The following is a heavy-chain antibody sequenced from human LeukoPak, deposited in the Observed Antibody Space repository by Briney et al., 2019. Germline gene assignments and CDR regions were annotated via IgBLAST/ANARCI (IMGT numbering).Heavy chain of an antibody. CDR3: ARDRLRSGRVHYYYGMDV. V-gene: IGHV1-2*02. CDR2: INPNSGGT. CDR1: GYTFTGYY. D-gene: IGHD3-10*01. Sequence: ASVKVSCKASGYTFTGYYMHWVRQAPGQGLEWMGWINPNSGGTNYAQKFQGRVTMTRDTSISTAYMELSRLRSDDTAVYYCARDRLRSGRVHYYYGMDVWGQGTTVTVSS. J-gene: IGHJ6*02.